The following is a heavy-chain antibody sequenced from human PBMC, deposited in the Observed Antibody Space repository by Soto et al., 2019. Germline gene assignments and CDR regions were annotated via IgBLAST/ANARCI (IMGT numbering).Heavy chain of an antibody. V-gene: IGHV3-21*01. Sequence: EVHLVSGGGLVKPGGSLRLSCSVSGFTFSSCTMKWVRQAPGKGLEWVSSISPSTSHIYYADSVKGRFTISRDNAKNSLFLQMNSLRAEDTAVYYCSGCSGGACHQNYGMDVWGQGTTVTVSS. CDR2: ISPSTSHI. J-gene: IGHJ6*02. CDR1: GFTFSSCT. CDR3: SGCSGGACHQNYGMDV. D-gene: IGHD2-15*01.